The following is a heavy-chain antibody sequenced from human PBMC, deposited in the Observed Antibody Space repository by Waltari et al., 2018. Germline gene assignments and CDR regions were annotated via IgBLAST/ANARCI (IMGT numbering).Heavy chain of an antibody. CDR1: GGTFSSYA. CDR3: ARVGAIRFLEWLLY. J-gene: IGHJ4*02. CDR2: IVPIFGTA. D-gene: IGHD3-3*01. Sequence: QVQLVQSGAEVKKPGSSVKVSCKASGGTFSSYAISWVRQAPGQGLEWMGGIVPIFGTATDAQKCQGRVTITADKATSTAYMEMSSLRSEDTAVYYCARVGAIRFLEWLLYWGQGTLVTVSS. V-gene: IGHV1-69*06.